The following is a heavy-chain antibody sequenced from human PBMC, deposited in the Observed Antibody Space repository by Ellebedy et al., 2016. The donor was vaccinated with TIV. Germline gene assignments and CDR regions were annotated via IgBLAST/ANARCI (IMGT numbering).Heavy chain of an antibody. CDR2: IGNRSSSI. V-gene: IGHV3-48*04. Sequence: GESLKISRAASGFTFRNYVMNWVRQAPGKGLEWISDIGNRSSSIRYADSVKGRFIISRDNANNSLSLQMNGLRAEDTAVYYCAREQWPDLDYWGQGALVTVSS. CDR1: GFTFRNYV. CDR3: AREQWPDLDY. D-gene: IGHD6-19*01. J-gene: IGHJ4*02.